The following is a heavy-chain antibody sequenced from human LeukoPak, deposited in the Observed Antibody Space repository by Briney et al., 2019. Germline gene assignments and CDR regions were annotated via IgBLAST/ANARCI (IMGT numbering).Heavy chain of an antibody. D-gene: IGHD3-22*01. J-gene: IGHJ3*02. CDR3: AREGQTYFGSNGYYRIVAFDI. Sequence: GGSLRLSCAASGFTFSTYEMNWVRQAPGKGLEWVSYVTSSGSTIYYADSVKGRFTISRDNAKNSLYLQMNSLRGEATADNYGAREGQTYFGSNGYYRIVAFDIWGQGTMVTVSS. CDR2: VTSSGSTI. V-gene: IGHV3-48*03. CDR1: GFTFSTYE.